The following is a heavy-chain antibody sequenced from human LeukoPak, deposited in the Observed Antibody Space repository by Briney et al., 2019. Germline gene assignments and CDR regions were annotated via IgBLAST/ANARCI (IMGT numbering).Heavy chain of an antibody. CDR1: GFTFSSYW. V-gene: IGHV3-7*01. CDR2: IQQDGSEK. J-gene: IGHJ4*02. Sequence: GGSLRLSCAASGFTFSSYWMSWVRQAPGKGLEWVANIQQDGSEKYYADSVKGRFTISRDNSKNTLYLQMNSLRVEDTALYYCAKVLSSSWGYFGFWGQGTLVTVSS. CDR3: AKVLSSSWGYFGF. D-gene: IGHD6-13*01.